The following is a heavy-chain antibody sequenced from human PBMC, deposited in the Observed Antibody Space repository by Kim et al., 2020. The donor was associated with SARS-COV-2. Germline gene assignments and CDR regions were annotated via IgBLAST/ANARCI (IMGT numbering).Heavy chain of an antibody. CDR1: GGSFSGYF. CDR2: INHSGST. D-gene: IGHD7-27*01. V-gene: IGHV4-34*01. Sequence: SETLSLTCAVYGGSFSGYFWTWIRQPPGKGLEWIGEINHSGSTNYNPSLKSRVTISVDTSKNQFSLKLNSVTAADTAVYYCARVPIWGYYFDYWGQGTLVTVSS. CDR3: ARVPIWGYYFDY. J-gene: IGHJ4*02.